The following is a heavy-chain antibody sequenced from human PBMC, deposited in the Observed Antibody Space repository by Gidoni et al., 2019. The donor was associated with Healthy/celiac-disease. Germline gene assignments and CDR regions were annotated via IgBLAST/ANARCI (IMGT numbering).Heavy chain of an antibody. CDR3: ARWGVGATPAAFDY. Sequence: EVQLVESGGGLVKPGGSLRLSCAASGFTFSSYSMNWVRQAPGKGLEWVSSISSSSRYIYYADSVKGRFTISRDNAKNSLYLQMNSLRAEDTAVYYCARWGVGATPAAFDYWGQGTLVTVSS. CDR1: GFTFSSYS. V-gene: IGHV3-21*01. J-gene: IGHJ4*02. CDR2: ISSSSRYI. D-gene: IGHD1-26*01.